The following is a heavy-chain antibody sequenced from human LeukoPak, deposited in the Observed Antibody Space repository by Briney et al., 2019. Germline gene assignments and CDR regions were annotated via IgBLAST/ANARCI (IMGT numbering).Heavy chain of an antibody. Sequence: SETLSLTCAVYGGSFSGYYWSWIRQPPGKGLEWIGKINHSGSTNYNPSLKSRVTISVDTSKNQFSLKLSSVTAADTAVYYCARGRRGYYYYMDVWGKGTTVTVSS. CDR2: INHSGST. CDR1: GGSFSGYY. CDR3: ARGRRGYYYYMDV. V-gene: IGHV4-34*01. J-gene: IGHJ6*03. D-gene: IGHD3-10*01.